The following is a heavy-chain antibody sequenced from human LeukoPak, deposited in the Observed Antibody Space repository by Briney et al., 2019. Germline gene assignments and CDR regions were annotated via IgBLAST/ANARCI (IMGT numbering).Heavy chain of an antibody. Sequence: SGTLSLTCAVYGGSFSGYYWSWIRQPPGKGLEWIGEINHSGSTNYNPSLKSRVTISVDTSKNQFSLKLSSVTAADTAVYYCARGGGYGPLGDWGQGTLVTVSS. J-gene: IGHJ4*02. CDR3: ARGGGYGPLGD. D-gene: IGHD5-18*01. V-gene: IGHV4-34*01. CDR2: INHSGST. CDR1: GGSFSGYY.